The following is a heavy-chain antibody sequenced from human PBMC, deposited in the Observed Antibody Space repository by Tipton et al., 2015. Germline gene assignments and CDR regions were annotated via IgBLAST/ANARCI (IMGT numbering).Heavy chain of an antibody. J-gene: IGHJ4*02. Sequence: LRLSCAASGFTFSNYWMSWVRQAPGKGLEWIGSLYFSGSTYYNPSLKSRVTISIDRFKNQFSLKLSSVTAADTAVYYCASPSLPHDRGDYYFQSWGQGSLVTVSS. CDR1: GFTFSNYW. V-gene: IGHV4-59*05. CDR3: ASPSLPHDRGDYYFQS. CDR2: LYFSGST. D-gene: IGHD2-21*02.